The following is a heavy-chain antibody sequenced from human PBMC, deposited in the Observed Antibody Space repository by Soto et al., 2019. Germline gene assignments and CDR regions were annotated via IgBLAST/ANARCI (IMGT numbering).Heavy chain of an antibody. CDR3: ARVGDMQYYDILTGYYNFDY. D-gene: IGHD3-9*01. CDR2: INTCNGNT. J-gene: IGHJ4*02. V-gene: IGHV1-18*04. CDR1: GYTFTSYY. Sequence: GASVKVSCKASGYTFTSYYMHWVRQAPGQGHEWMGRINTCNGNTNYAQKFQGRVTMTTDTSTSTAYMELRSLRSDDTAVYYCARVGDMQYYDILTGYYNFDYWGQGTLVTVSS.